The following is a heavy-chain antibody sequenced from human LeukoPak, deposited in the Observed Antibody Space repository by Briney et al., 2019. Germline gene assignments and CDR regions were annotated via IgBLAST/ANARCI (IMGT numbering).Heavy chain of an antibody. CDR1: GFTFSSFW. D-gene: IGHD5-24*01. J-gene: IGHJ3*02. CDR3: ARGFDGYYGFDI. V-gene: IGHV3-7*05. CDR2: INQDGSEK. Sequence: GGSLRLSCAASGFTFSSFWMTWVRQAPGKGLEWVANINQDGSEKFYVDSVKGRFTISRDNAKNSVYLQMNSLRAEDTAVYYCARGFDGYYGFDIWGQGTMVTVSS.